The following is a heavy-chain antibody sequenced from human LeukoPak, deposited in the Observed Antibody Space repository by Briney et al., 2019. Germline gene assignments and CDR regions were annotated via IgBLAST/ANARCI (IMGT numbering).Heavy chain of an antibody. V-gene: IGHV4-39*07. J-gene: IGHJ4*02. Sequence: PSETLSLTCTVSGGSITSGSYYWGWIRQPPGKGLEWIGSIYYSGSPYYNPSLKGRVTISVDTSKNQFSLKPSSVTAADTAVYFCARDILDSNGYYYNDWGQGTLVTVSS. CDR3: ARDILDSNGYYYND. CDR1: GGSITSGSYY. CDR2: IYYSGSP. D-gene: IGHD3-22*01.